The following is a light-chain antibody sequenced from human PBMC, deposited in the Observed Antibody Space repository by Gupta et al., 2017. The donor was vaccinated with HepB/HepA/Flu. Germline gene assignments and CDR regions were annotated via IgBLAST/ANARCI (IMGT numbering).Light chain of an antibody. CDR3: QQSDSTLALT. Sequence: DIQMTQSPSSLSASVVDRVTITCRASQRISSYLNWYQQKPGKAPKLLIYAESSLQSGVPSRFSGSGSETDFTLIISSRQPEDFATYYCQQSDSTLALTFGGGSKVEIK. CDR2: AES. CDR1: QRISSY. V-gene: IGKV1-39*01. J-gene: IGKJ4*01.